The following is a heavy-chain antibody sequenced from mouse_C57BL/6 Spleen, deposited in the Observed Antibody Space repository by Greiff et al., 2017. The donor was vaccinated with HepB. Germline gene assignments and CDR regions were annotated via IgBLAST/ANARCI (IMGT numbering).Heavy chain of an antibody. CDR2: IHPNSGST. V-gene: IGHV1-64*01. D-gene: IGHD2-3*01. J-gene: IGHJ3*01. CDR3: ALYDGAWFAY. CDR1: GYTFTSYW. Sequence: VKLQESGAELVKPGASVKLSCKASGYTFTSYWMHWVKQRPGQGLEWIGMIHPNSGSTNYNEKFKSKATLTVDKSSSTAYMQLSSLTSEDSAVYYCALYDGAWFAYWGQGTLVTVSA.